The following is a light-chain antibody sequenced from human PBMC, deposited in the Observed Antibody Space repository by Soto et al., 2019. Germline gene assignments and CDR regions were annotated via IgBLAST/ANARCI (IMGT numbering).Light chain of an antibody. J-gene: IGLJ3*02. CDR3: SSYTITSAYWE. CDR2: DVS. CDR1: SSDIGDYKY. V-gene: IGLV2-14*03. Sequence: QSALTQPASVSGSPGQSITISCTGTSSDIGDYKYVSWYQQHPGNPPKLIIYDVSDRPSGVSNRFSGSKSGNTASLTISGLQAEDEANYYCSSYTITSAYWEFGGGTKLTVL.